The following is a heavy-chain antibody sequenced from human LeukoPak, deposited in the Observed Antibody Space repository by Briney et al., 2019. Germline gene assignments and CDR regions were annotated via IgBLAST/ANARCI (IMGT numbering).Heavy chain of an antibody. CDR1: GYSISSGYY. Sequence: SETLSLTCTVSGYSISSGYYWGWIRQPRGKGLEWIGSIYHSGSTYYNPSLKSRVTISVDTSKNQFSLKLSSVTAADTAVYYCARDADWGQGTLVTVSS. V-gene: IGHV4-38-2*02. CDR3: ARDAD. CDR2: IYHSGST. J-gene: IGHJ4*02.